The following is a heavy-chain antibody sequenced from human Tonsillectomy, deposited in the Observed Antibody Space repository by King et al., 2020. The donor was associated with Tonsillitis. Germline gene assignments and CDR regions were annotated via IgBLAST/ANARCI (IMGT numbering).Heavy chain of an antibody. CDR2: IYYSGST. D-gene: IGHD6-19*01. Sequence: QLQESGPGLVKPSETLSLTCTVSGGSISTYYWTWIRQPPGKGLEWIGYIYYSGSTNYNPSLKSRGTISVDTSKNQFSLKLSTVTAADTAVYYCAGWYDYYSYYMDVWGKGTTVTVSS. V-gene: IGHV4-59*01. J-gene: IGHJ6*03. CDR3: AGWYDYYSYYMDV. CDR1: GGSISTYY.